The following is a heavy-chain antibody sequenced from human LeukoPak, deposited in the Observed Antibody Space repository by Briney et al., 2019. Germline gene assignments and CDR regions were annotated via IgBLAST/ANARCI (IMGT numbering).Heavy chain of an antibody. V-gene: IGHV3-53*01. D-gene: IGHD3-10*01. CDR3: ARGQSGTPHYYYGMDV. J-gene: IGHJ6*02. Sequence: GGYLRLSCAATVITVSSNNVGWVRQAPGKGLEWVLIIYSGGNTYYADSVKGRFTVSRDNSKNTLSLQMNSLRAEDTAVYYCARGQSGTPHYYYGMDVWGQGTTVTVSS. CDR1: VITVSSNN. CDR2: IYSGGNT.